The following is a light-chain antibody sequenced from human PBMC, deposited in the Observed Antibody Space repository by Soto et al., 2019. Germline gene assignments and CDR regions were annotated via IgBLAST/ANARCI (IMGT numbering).Light chain of an antibody. CDR3: QQYNNWPPLT. CDR2: GAS. CDR1: QSVSSN. J-gene: IGKJ4*01. V-gene: IGKV3-15*01. Sequence: EIVMTQSPATLSVSPGERATXXXXXSQSVSSNLAWYQQKPGQAPRLLIYGASTRATGIPARFSGSGSETEFTLTISTLQSEDSAVYYCQQYNNWPPLTFGGGTKVDIK.